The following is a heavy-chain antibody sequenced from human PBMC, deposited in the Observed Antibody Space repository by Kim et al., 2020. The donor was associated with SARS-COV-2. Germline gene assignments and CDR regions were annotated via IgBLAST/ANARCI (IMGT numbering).Heavy chain of an antibody. J-gene: IGHJ6*02. CDR3: ARGSWGSSSRRLDYYYYGMDV. D-gene: IGHD6-13*01. CDR1: GFTFDDYG. Sequence: GGSLRLSCAASGFTFDDYGMSWVRQAPGKGLEWVSGINWNGGSTGYADSVKGRFTISRDNAKNSLYLQMNSLRAEDTALYHCARGSWGSSSRRLDYYYYGMDVWGQGTTVTVSS. V-gene: IGHV3-20*01. CDR2: INWNGGST.